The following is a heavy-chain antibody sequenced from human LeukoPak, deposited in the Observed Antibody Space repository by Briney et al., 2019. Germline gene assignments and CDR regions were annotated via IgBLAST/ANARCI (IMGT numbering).Heavy chain of an antibody. Sequence: GESLKISCKGSGYTFTNYWIGWVRQMPGKGLEWMGIIYPGDSESRYNPSFRGQVTMSADKSTNTAYLQWTSLKDSATAIYYCARGTSVTGLDYFDNWGQGTLVIVSS. CDR3: ARGTSVTGLDYFDN. J-gene: IGHJ4*02. CDR1: GYTFTNYW. D-gene: IGHD2-21*02. CDR2: IYPGDSES. V-gene: IGHV5-51*01.